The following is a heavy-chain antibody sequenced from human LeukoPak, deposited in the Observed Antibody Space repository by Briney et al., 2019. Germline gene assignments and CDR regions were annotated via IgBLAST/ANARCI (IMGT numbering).Heavy chain of an antibody. Sequence: SETLSLTCTVSGGSISSYYWSWIRQPPGKGLEWIGYIYYSGSTNYNPSLKSRVTISVDTSKNQFSLKLSSVTAADTAVYYCARWGRRISTDTAMVYYFDYWGQGTLVTVSS. D-gene: IGHD5-18*01. J-gene: IGHJ4*02. CDR2: IYYSGST. V-gene: IGHV4-59*08. CDR1: GGSISSYY. CDR3: ARWGRRISTDTAMVYYFDY.